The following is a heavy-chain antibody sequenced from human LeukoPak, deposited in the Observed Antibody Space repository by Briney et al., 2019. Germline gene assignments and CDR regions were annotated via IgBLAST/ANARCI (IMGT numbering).Heavy chain of an antibody. Sequence: GGSLRLSCAASGFTFDDYAMHWVRQAPGKGLEWVSGISWNSGSIGYADSVKGRFTISRDNAKNSLYLQMNSLRAEDTAVYYCAKVGGPGGSYNPRLLYFDLWGRGTLVTVSS. CDR2: ISWNSGSI. J-gene: IGHJ2*01. CDR3: AKVGGPGGSYNPRLLYFDL. D-gene: IGHD1-26*01. V-gene: IGHV3-9*01. CDR1: GFTFDDYA.